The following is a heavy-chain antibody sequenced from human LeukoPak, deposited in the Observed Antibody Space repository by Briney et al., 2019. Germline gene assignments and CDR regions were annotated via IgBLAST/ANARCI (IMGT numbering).Heavy chain of an antibody. V-gene: IGHV4-39*01. D-gene: IGHD5-18*01. J-gene: IGHJ4*02. Sequence: PSETLSLTCTVSGGSVSSDNYSWSWIRQPPGKGLEWIGSIYYSGSIYYNPSLKSRITISVDTSKNQFSLKLSSVTAADTAVYYCASQRGYSYGTVSWGQGTLVTVSS. CDR3: ASQRGYSYGTVS. CDR2: IYYSGSI. CDR1: GGSVSSDNYS.